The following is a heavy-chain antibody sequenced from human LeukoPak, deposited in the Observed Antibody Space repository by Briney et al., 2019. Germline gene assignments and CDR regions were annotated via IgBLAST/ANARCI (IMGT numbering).Heavy chain of an antibody. J-gene: IGHJ5*02. CDR2: IYYSGST. CDR1: GGSVSSGSCD. V-gene: IGHV4-61*01. CDR3: ARDLSRTWFDP. Sequence: SETLSLTCTVSGGSVSSGSCDWSWIRQSPGKGLEWIGYIYYSGSTNYNPSLKSRVTISVDTSKNQFSLKLTSVTAADTAVYYCARDLSRTWFDPWGQGTLVTVSS.